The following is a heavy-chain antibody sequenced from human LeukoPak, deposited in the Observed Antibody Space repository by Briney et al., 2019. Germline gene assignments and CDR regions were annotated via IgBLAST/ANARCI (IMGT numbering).Heavy chain of an antibody. CDR2: IYYSGST. V-gene: IGHV4-39*07. J-gene: IGHJ3*02. D-gene: IGHD3-9*01. CDR1: GGSISSSSYY. CDR3: ARDGAVDILTGYGAFYI. Sequence: SETLSLTCTVSGGSISSSSYYWGWIRQPPGKGLEWIGSIYYSGSTYYNPSLKSRVTISEDTSKNQFSLKLNSVTAADTAIYYCARDGAVDILTGYGAFYIWGQGTMVIVS.